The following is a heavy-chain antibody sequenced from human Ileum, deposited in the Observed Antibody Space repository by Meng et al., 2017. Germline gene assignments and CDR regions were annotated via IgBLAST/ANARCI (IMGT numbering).Heavy chain of an antibody. J-gene: IGHJ4*02. CDR2: IHYSGST. CDR1: GASISSYY. Sequence: QVQLQESGAGLAKPWETLVLTCTVSGASISSYYWTWIRQPPGKGLDWIGYIHYSGSTNYNPSLKSRITMSVDTSKNQVSLKLSSVTAADTAIYYCAAFCSGGSCPDYWGQGTLVTVSS. D-gene: IGHD2-15*01. V-gene: IGHV4-59*01. CDR3: AAFCSGGSCPDY.